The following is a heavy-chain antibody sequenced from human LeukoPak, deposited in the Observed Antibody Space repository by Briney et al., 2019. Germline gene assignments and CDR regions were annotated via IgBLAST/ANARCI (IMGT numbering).Heavy chain of an antibody. CDR3: ARGLIVVAATSLFDP. Sequence: PSETLSLTCAVYGGSFSGYYWSWIRQPPGKGLEWIGEINHSGSTNYNPSLKSRVTISVDTSKNQFSLKLSSVTAADTAVYYCARGLIVVAATSLFDPWGQGTLVTVSS. CDR2: INHSGST. V-gene: IGHV4-34*01. CDR1: GGSFSGYY. J-gene: IGHJ5*02. D-gene: IGHD2-15*01.